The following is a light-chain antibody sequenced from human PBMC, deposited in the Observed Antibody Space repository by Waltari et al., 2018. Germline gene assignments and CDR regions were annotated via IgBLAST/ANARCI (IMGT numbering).Light chain of an antibody. CDR1: QSTSTSS. J-gene: IGKJ2*01. V-gene: IGKV3-20*01. CDR3: QHYGSSPPLYT. CDR2: GTS. Sequence: EIVLTQSPGTLSLSPGDRANLSCRASQSTSTSSLAWYQQKPGQPPSLLIYGTSTRATGIPDRFSGSGSGTDFTLAISRLEPEDFAVYYCQHYGSSPPLYTFGQGTKLEIK.